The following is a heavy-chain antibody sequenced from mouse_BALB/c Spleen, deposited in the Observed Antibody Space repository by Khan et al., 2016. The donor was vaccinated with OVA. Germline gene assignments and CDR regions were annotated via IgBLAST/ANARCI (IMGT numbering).Heavy chain of an antibody. D-gene: IGHD1-1*01. J-gene: IGHJ2*01. Sequence: EVQLVESGPGLVKPSQSLSLTCTVTGYSITTDYAWNWIRQFPGNKLEWMGFISYSGNTKYNPSLKSRISITRDTSKNQFFLQLKSVTTEDTARYYCGRIYGGDFDYWGQGTPLTVSS. CDR1: GYSITTDYA. CDR2: ISYSGNT. CDR3: GRIYGGDFDY. V-gene: IGHV3-2*02.